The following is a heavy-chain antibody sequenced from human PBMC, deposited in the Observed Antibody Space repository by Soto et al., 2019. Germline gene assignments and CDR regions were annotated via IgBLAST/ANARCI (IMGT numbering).Heavy chain of an antibody. V-gene: IGHV3-15*07. D-gene: IGHD3-10*01. J-gene: IGHJ4*02. CDR3: TTKFYITSIILRFDY. Sequence: PGGSLRLSCAASGFPFSNAWINWVRQTPGKGLEWVGRVKSKTDGGTTDFAAPVKGRFAISRDDSKNMVYLEMNSLKTEDTAIYYCTTKFYITSIILRFDYWGQGTLVTVSS. CDR2: VKSKTDGGTT. CDR1: GFPFSNAW.